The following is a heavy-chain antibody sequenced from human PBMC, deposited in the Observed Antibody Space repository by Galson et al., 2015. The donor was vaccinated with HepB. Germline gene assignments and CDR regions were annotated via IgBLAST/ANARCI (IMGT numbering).Heavy chain of an antibody. Sequence: QSGAEVKKPGESLKISCKASGYSFISHWIGWVRQMPGKGLEWMGIIYPGDSDVRYRPSFQGQVSISADKSITTAYLQWSSLKTSDTAIYYCVRLSAWGSLYSPFDPWGQGTLVTVSS. CDR3: VRLSAWGSLYSPFDP. J-gene: IGHJ5*02. D-gene: IGHD3-16*01. V-gene: IGHV5-51*01. CDR1: GYSFISHW. CDR2: IYPGDSDV.